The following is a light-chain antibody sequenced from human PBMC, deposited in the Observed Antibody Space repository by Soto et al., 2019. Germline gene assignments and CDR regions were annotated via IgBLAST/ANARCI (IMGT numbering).Light chain of an antibody. CDR3: SSYTSSSTFYV. V-gene: IGLV2-14*01. Sequence: QSIRTLNSSVSGSPGQSNSISCTGTISDVGGYNYVSWYQQHPGKAPKLMIYEVSNRPSGVSNRFYGSKSGKTASLTISGLQAEDEADYYCSSYTSSSTFYVFGTRTKVTVL. CDR2: EVS. J-gene: IGLJ1*01. CDR1: ISDVGGYNY.